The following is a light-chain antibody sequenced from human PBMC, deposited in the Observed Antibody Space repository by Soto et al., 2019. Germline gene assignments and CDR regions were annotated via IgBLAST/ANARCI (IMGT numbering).Light chain of an antibody. J-gene: IGLJ2*01. Sequence: QSALTQPRSVSGSPGQSVTISCTGTNSDVGTYNYVSWYQQHPGKAPKLIIYDVTKRPSGVPDRFSGSKSGNTASLIISGLQAADEAEYYCCCCSHAGSSSFRVLFGGGTKLTVL. CDR3: CSHAGSSSFRVL. CDR2: DVT. CDR1: NSDVGTYNY. V-gene: IGLV2-11*01.